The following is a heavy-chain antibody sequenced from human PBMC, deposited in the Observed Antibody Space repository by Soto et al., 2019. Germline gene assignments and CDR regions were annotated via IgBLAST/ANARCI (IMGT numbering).Heavy chain of an antibody. CDR1: GGSISSGGYY. Sequence: SETLSLTCTVSGGSISSGGYYWSWIRQHPGKGLEWIGYIYYSGSTYYNPSLKSRVTISVDTSKNQFSLKLTSVTAADTAAYYCARGEDAFSYYGLDVWGQGITVTVSS. J-gene: IGHJ6*02. CDR3: ARGEDAFSYYGLDV. CDR2: IYYSGST. V-gene: IGHV4-31*03.